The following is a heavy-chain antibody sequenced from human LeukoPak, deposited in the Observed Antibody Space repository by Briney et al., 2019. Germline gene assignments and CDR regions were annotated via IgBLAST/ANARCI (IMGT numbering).Heavy chain of an antibody. CDR1: GYTFTSYG. V-gene: IGHV1-18*01. J-gene: IGHJ4*02. CDR2: ISAYNGNT. Sequence: ASVKVSCKASGYTFTSYGISWVRQAPGQGLEWMGWISAYNGNTNYAQKLQGRVTMTTDTSTSTAYMELSSLRSEDTAVYYCARGEALWFGELFFDYWGQGTLVTVSS. CDR3: ARGEALWFGELFFDY. D-gene: IGHD3-10*01.